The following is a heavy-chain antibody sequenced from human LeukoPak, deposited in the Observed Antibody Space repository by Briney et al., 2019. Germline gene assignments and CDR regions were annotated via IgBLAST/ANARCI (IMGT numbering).Heavy chain of an antibody. CDR1: GFTFSSHW. CDR2: IKQDGSEK. J-gene: IGHJ4*02. Sequence: PGGSLRLSCVASGFTFSSHWMHWVRQAPGKGPEWVANIKQDGSEKYYADPVKGRFTISRDNAKNSLYLQMNSLRVEDTAVYYCAREIFGSGSYPDFWGQGTLVTVSS. D-gene: IGHD3-10*01. V-gene: IGHV3-7*01. CDR3: AREIFGSGSYPDF.